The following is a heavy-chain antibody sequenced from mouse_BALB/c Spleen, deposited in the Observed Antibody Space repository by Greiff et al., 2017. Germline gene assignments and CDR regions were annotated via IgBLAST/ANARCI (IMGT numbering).Heavy chain of an antibody. V-gene: IGHV14-3*02. CDR3: ARSHSYYFDY. Sequence: EVQLKESGAELVKPGASVKLSCTASGFNIKDTYMHWVKQRPEQGLEWIGRIDPANGNTKYDPKFQGKATITADTSSNTAYLQLSSLTSEDTAVYYCARSHSYYFDYWGQGTTLTVSS. CDR2: IDPANGNT. CDR1: GFNIKDTY. D-gene: IGHD6-2*01. J-gene: IGHJ2*01.